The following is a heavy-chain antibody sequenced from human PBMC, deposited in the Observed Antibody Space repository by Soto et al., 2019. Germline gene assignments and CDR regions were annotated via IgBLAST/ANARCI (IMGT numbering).Heavy chain of an antibody. CDR2: IIPILGIA. Sequence: QVQLVQSGAEVKKPGSSVKVSCKASGGTFSSYTISWVRQAPGQGLEWMGRIIPILGIANYAQKFQGRVTITADKSTSTAYMELSSLRSEDTAVYYCARDQSIVVVVADDWYFDLWGRDTLVTVSS. J-gene: IGHJ2*01. CDR1: GGTFSSYT. V-gene: IGHV1-69*08. D-gene: IGHD2-15*01. CDR3: ARDQSIVVVVADDWYFDL.